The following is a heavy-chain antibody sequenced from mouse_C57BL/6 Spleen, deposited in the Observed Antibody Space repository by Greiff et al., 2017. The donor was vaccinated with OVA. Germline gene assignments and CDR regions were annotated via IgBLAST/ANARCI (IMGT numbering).Heavy chain of an antibody. CDR2: IHPNSGST. CDR3: ARESGNPYYYAMDY. J-gene: IGHJ4*01. V-gene: IGHV1-64*01. Sequence: QVQLQQPGAELVKPGASVKLSCKASGYTFTSYWMHWVKQRPGQGLEWIGMIHPNSGSTNYNEKFKSKATLTVDKSSSTAYMQLSSLTSEDSAVYYCARESGNPYYYAMDYWGQGTSVTVSS. D-gene: IGHD2-10*02. CDR1: GYTFTSYW.